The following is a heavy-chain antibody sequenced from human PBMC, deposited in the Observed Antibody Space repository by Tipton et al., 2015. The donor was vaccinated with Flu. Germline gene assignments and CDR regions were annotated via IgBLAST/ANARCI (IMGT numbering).Heavy chain of an antibody. CDR1: GDSMRRDYF. CDR2: IHYSGSP. V-gene: IGHV4-38-2*02. CDR3: ARGLYGSGSYQRRYFDY. Sequence: LRLSCTVSGDSMRRDYFWGWIRQAPGKGLEWIGNIHYSGSPHYNPSLKSRVTISVDTSKNQFSLKLSSVTAADTAVYYCARGLYGSGSYQRRYFDYWGQGTLVTVSS. J-gene: IGHJ4*02. D-gene: IGHD3-10*01.